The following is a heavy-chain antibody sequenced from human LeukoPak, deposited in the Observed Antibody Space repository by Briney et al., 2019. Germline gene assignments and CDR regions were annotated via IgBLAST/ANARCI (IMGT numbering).Heavy chain of an antibody. CDR2: ISSSSSYI. D-gene: IGHD3-22*01. CDR3: ALTGHYYDSSGPFFDY. CDR1: GFTFSSYS. V-gene: IGHV3-21*01. J-gene: IGHJ4*02. Sequence: GGSLRLSCAASGFTFSSYSMNWVRQAPGKGLEWVSSISSSSSYIYYADSVKGRFTISRDNAKNSLYLQMNSLRAEDTAVYYCALTGHYYDSSGPFFDYWGQGTLVTVSS.